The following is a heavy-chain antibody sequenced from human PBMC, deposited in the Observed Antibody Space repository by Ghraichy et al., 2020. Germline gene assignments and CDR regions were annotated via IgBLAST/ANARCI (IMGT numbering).Heavy chain of an antibody. Sequence: GESLNISCAPSGFTFNSYNMDWVRQAPGKGLEWVSSIDTTSTYIYYADSVKGRFTISRDNAKNSLYLQMESLRAEDTAVYYCARERDYYESSGLVEYWGQGTLVTVSS. J-gene: IGHJ4*02. CDR3: ARERDYYESSGLVEY. D-gene: IGHD3-22*01. CDR1: GFTFNSYN. V-gene: IGHV3-21*01. CDR2: IDTTSTYI.